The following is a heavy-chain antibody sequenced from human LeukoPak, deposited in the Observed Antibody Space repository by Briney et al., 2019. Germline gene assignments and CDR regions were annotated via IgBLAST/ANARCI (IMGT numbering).Heavy chain of an antibody. D-gene: IGHD6-13*01. CDR3: ARDKAAAGYFDY. CDR1: GFTFSNYV. J-gene: IGHJ4*02. V-gene: IGHV3-33*01. Sequence: GGSLRLSCAASGFTFSNYVMHWVRQAPGKGLEWVAVIWYDGSNKYYADSVKGRFTISRDNSKNTLYLQMNSLRAEDTAVYYCARDKAAAGYFDYWGQGTLVTVSS. CDR2: IWYDGSNK.